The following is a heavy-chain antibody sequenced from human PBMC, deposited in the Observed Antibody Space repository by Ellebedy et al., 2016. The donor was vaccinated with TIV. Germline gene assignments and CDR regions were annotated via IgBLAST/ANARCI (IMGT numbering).Heavy chain of an antibody. D-gene: IGHD1-1*01. J-gene: IGHJ6*02. V-gene: IGHV1-69*13. CDR1: GGTFSSYA. CDR3: ASPVGWNDVGTSGYYGMDV. Sequence: SVKVSCXASGGTFSSYAISWVRQAPGQGLEWMGGIIPIFGTADYAQTFQGRVTITADGSTGTAYMELSSLRSEDTAVYYCASPVGWNDVGTSGYYGMDVWGQGTTVTVSS. CDR2: IIPIFGTA.